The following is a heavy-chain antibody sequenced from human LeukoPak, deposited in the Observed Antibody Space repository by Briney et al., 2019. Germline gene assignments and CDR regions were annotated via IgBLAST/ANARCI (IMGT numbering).Heavy chain of an antibody. CDR1: GFTFSSYA. D-gene: IGHD6-19*01. CDR3: AREAGSFDY. CDR2: IWYDGSNK. V-gene: IGHV3-33*08. Sequence: GGSLRLPCAASGFTFSSYAMSWVRQAPGKGLEWVAVIWYDGSNKYYADSVKGRFTISRDNSKNTLYLQMNSLRAEDTAVYYCAREAGSFDYWGQGTLVTVSS. J-gene: IGHJ4*02.